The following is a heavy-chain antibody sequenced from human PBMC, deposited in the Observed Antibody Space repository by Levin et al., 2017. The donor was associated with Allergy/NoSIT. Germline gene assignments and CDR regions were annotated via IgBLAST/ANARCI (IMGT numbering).Heavy chain of an antibody. D-gene: IGHD2-15*01. CDR3: ARGMGVVVAVSPQYYGMDV. CDR2: INHSGST. Sequence: SQTLSLPCAVYGGSFSGYYWSWIRQPPGKGLEWIGEINHSGSTNYNPSLKSRVTISVDTSKNQFSLKLSSVTAADTAVYYCARGMGVVVAVSPQYYGMDVWGQGTTVTVSS. J-gene: IGHJ6*02. V-gene: IGHV4-34*01. CDR1: GGSFSGYY.